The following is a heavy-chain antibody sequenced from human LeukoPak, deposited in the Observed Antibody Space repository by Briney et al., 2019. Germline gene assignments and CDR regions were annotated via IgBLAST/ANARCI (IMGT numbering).Heavy chain of an antibody. CDR1: GFTFSSSW. J-gene: IGHJ4*02. Sequence: GGSLRLSCAASGFTFSSSWMAWVRQAPGKGLEWVANIKQDGSTKHYADSLKDRFTISRDNRKNLLYVQMNSLRADDTAVYYCARDTDGSLDYWGQGILVTVAS. V-gene: IGHV3-7*01. CDR3: ARDTDGSLDY. D-gene: IGHD1-26*01. CDR2: IKQDGSTK.